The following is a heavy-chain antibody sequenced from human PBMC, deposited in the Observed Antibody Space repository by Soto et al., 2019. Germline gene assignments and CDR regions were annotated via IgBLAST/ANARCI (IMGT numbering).Heavy chain of an antibody. CDR1: GFIFGSYA. D-gene: IGHD2-2*03. CDR2: ISASGDFT. CDR3: AKEDGYCSSSSCPFGLDV. J-gene: IGHJ6*02. Sequence: PGGSLRLSCAASGFIFGSYAMGWVRQAPGMGLEWVSDISASGDFTFYADSVKGRFTISRDNSKNTLYLQMNSLRADDTAVYFCAKEDGYCSSSSCPFGLDVWGQGTTVTVSS. V-gene: IGHV3-23*01.